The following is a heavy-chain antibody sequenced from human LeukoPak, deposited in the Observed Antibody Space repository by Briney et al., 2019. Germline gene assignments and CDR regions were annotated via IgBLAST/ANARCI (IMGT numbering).Heavy chain of an antibody. J-gene: IGHJ4*02. Sequence: GGSLRLSCAASGFTFSNAWMSWVRQAPGKRLEWVGRIKSKTDGGTTDYAAPVKGRFTISRDDSKNTLYLQMNSLKTEDTAVYYCTTDKIFITMIVSRGTRTPYWGQGTLVTVSS. CDR1: GFTFSNAW. CDR3: TTDKIFITMIVSRGTRTPY. D-gene: IGHD3-22*01. V-gene: IGHV3-15*01. CDR2: IKSKTDGGTT.